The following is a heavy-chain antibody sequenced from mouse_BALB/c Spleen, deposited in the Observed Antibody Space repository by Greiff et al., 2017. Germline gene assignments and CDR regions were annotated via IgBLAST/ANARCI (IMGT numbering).Heavy chain of an antibody. J-gene: IGHJ3*01. D-gene: IGHD2-4*01. Sequence: QVQLQQSGPGLVAPSQSLSITCTVSGFSLTGYGVNWVRQPPGKGLEWLGMIWGDGSTDYNSALKSRLSISKDNSKSQVFLKMNSLQTDDTARYYCARDRGSTMITPFAYWGQGTLVTVSA. V-gene: IGHV2-6-7*01. CDR2: IWGDGST. CDR3: ARDRGSTMITPFAY. CDR1: GFSLTGYG.